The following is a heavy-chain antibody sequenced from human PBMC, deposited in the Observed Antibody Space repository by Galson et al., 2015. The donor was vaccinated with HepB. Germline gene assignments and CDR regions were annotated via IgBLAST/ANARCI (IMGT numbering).Heavy chain of an antibody. V-gene: IGHV3-23*01. CDR1: GFTFRSYA. J-gene: IGHJ6*02. CDR3: ARASANMDV. CDR2: IAIGGTT. Sequence: SLRLSCAASGFTFRSYAMSWVRQYPGGGLEWVSTIAIGGTTYYADSVKGRFTISRDNSKNTLYLQMSSLRVEDTAVYFCARASANMDVWGQGTTVTVSS.